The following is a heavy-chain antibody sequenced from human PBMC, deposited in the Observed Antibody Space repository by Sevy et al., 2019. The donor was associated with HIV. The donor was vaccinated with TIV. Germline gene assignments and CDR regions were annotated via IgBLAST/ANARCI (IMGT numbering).Heavy chain of an antibody. J-gene: IGHJ4*02. Sequence: GGSLRLSCAASGYTFSDYGMHWVRQAPGKGLEWVAVIWYDGSNKNYADSVKGRFTISRDKSKKILYLQMYSLIAEVTAVYYCGSAGSLVIPYFEYWGQGTLVTVSS. D-gene: IGHD2-21*01. CDR2: IWYDGSNK. V-gene: IGHV3-33*01. CDR1: GYTFSDYG. CDR3: GSAGSLVIPYFEY.